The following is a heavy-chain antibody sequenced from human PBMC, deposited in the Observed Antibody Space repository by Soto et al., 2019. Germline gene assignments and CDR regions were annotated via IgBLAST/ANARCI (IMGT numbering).Heavy chain of an antibody. D-gene: IGHD6-19*01. CDR1: GGCFSGYY. CDR3: ARKRIAVADLDY. CDR2: INHSGST. J-gene: IGHJ4*02. V-gene: IGHV4-34*01. Sequence: SETLSLTCAVYGGCFSGYYWSWIRQPPGKGLEWIGEINHSGSTNYNPSLKSRVTISVDTSKNQFSLKLSSVTAADTAVYYCARKRIAVADLDYWGQGTLVTVSS.